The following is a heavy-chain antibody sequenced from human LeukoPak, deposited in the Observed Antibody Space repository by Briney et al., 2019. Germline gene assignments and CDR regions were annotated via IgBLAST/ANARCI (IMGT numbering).Heavy chain of an antibody. CDR1: GVSITGNDQF. V-gene: IGHV4-30-4*01. J-gene: IGHJ6*02. Sequence: SETLSLTCTVSGVSITGNDQFWSWIRQPPGKGLEWIGYIDYSGTTYYNPSLKGRVTISVDTSKNQFSLKLSSVTAADTAVYYCARGTGYESLPNFYYYGMDVWGQGTTVTVSS. CDR2: IDYSGTT. D-gene: IGHD3-22*01. CDR3: ARGTGYESLPNFYYYGMDV.